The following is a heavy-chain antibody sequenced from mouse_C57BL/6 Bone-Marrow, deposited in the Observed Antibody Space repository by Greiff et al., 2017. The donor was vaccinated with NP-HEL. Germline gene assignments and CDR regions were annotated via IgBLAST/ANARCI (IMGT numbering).Heavy chain of an antibody. CDR2: ISSGSSTI. Sequence: EVKLVESGGGLVKPGGSLKLSCAASGFTFSDYGMHWVRQAPEKGLEWVAYISSGSSTIYYADTVKGRFTISRANAKNTLLLQMTSLRSEDTAMYYCATINWADWGQGTLVTVSA. V-gene: IGHV5-17*01. D-gene: IGHD4-1*01. CDR1: GFTFSDYG. J-gene: IGHJ3*01. CDR3: ATINWAD.